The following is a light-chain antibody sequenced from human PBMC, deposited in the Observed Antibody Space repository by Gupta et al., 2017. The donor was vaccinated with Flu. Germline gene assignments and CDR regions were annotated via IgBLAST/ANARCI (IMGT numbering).Light chain of an antibody. CDR1: SPNIGNNY. CDR2: ENN. J-gene: IGLJ3*02. Sequence: QSVLTQPPSVSAAPGQKVTISCSGSSPNIGNNYVSWYQQLPGTTPKLLIYENNKRRSGIPDRFSGSRSGTSATLTITGLQAGEEADYYCGTEDTSMSAGVFGGGTKLTVL. V-gene: IGLV1-51*01. CDR3: GTEDTSMSAGV.